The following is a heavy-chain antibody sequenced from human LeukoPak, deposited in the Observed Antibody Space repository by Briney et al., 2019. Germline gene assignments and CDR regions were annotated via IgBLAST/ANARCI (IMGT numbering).Heavy chain of an antibody. D-gene: IGHD1-26*01. V-gene: IGHV3-23*01. CDR2: ISGGGGST. Sequence: GGSLRLSCAASGFTFTSYSMNWVRQAPGKGLEWVSTISGGGGSTYYADSVKGRFTISRDNSKNTLYLQVNSLRAEDTAVYYCAKGGKWDVTSFDYWGQGTLVTVSS. CDR1: GFTFTSYS. CDR3: AKGGKWDVTSFDY. J-gene: IGHJ4*02.